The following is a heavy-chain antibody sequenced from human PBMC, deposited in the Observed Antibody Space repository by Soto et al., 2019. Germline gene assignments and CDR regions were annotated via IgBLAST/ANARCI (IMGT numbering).Heavy chain of an antibody. CDR2: ISSRSYTI. V-gene: IGHV3-48*02. Sequence: EVQLVESGGGLVQPGGSLRLSCAASGFTFSTYSMNWVRQAPGKGLGWVSYISSRSYTIYYVDSVKGRFTISRDNAKNSLYLQMNSLRDEDTAVYYCARGGSSSDTGMDVWGQGTTVTVSS. CDR3: ARGGSSSDTGMDV. D-gene: IGHD6-6*01. CDR1: GFTFSTYS. J-gene: IGHJ6*02.